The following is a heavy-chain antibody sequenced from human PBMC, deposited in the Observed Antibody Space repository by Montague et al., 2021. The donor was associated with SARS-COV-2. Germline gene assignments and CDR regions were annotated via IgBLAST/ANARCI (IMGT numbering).Heavy chain of an antibody. CDR2: IYYSGST. CDR1: GGTISSYY. Sequence: SETLSLTCTVSGGTISSYYWSWIRQPPGKGLEWIGYIYYSGSTNYNPSLKSRVTISVDTSKNQFSLKLSSVTAADTAVYYCARDSRTDFDWLFPDSGSYYYYMDVWGKGTTVTVSS. V-gene: IGHV4-59*01. J-gene: IGHJ6*03. CDR3: ARDSRTDFDWLFPDSGSYYYYMDV. D-gene: IGHD3-9*01.